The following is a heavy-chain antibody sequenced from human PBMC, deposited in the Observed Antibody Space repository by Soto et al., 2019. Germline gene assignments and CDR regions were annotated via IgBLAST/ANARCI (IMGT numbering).Heavy chain of an antibody. D-gene: IGHD4-17*01. CDR1: GGTFSSYA. CDR3: ARVGTTVITNYFDY. CDR2: IIPMFGTT. V-gene: IGHV1-69*06. J-gene: IGHJ4*02. Sequence: ASVKVSCKASGGTFSSYAISWVRQAPGQGLEWMGGIIPMFGTTNYAQKFQGRVMITADKSASTAYMELSSLRSEDTAVYYCARVGTTVITNYFDYWGQGTLVTVSS.